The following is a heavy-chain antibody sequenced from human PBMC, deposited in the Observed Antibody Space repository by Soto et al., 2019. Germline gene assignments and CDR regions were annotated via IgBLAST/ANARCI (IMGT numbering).Heavy chain of an antibody. CDR1: GFTFSTFG. J-gene: IGHJ4*02. CDR3: AKGGYSSGWYYFDF. CDR2: ISGSGGST. Sequence: GGSLRLSCAASGFTFSTFGMSWVRQAPGKGLERVSAISGSGGSTFYADSVKGRFAISRDNSKNTLYLQMNSLRADDTAVYYCAKGGYSSGWYYFDFWGQGTLVTVSS. V-gene: IGHV3-23*01. D-gene: IGHD6-19*01.